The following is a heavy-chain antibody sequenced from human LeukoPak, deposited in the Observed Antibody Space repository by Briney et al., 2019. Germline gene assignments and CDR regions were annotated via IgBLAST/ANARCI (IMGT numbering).Heavy chain of an antibody. D-gene: IGHD3-9*01. CDR2: ISSSSSYI. J-gene: IGHJ6*03. CDR3: TREGGYDILTGYYYYYYYMDV. CDR1: GFTFSSYS. Sequence: PGGSLRLSCAASGFTFSSYSMNWVRQAPGKGLEWVSSISSSSSYIYYADSVKGRFTISRDNAKNSLYLQMNSLRAEDTAVYYCTREGGYDILTGYYYYYYYMDVWSKGTTVTVSS. V-gene: IGHV3-21*01.